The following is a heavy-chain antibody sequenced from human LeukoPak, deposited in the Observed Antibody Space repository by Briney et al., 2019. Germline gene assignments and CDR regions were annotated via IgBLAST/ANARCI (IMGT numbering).Heavy chain of an antibody. V-gene: IGHV3-21*01. D-gene: IGHD1-26*01. Sequence: PGGSLRLSCAASGFTFSTYSMNWVHQAPGKGLEWVSSISSSSGYIYYADSVKGRFTISRDNAKNSLYLQMNSLRAEDTAVYYCVRDGIVEARWYFDLWGRGTLVTVSS. J-gene: IGHJ2*01. CDR3: VRDGIVEARWYFDL. CDR1: GFTFSTYS. CDR2: ISSSSGYI.